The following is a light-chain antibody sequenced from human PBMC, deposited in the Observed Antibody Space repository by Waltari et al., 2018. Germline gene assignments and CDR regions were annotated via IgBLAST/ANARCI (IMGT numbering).Light chain of an antibody. V-gene: IGKV3-15*01. CDR1: HSDSSN. J-gene: IGKJ2*01. Sequence: DIVMTQSPATLSVSPGERATLSGRSSHSDSSNLAWYQQKPGQSPRLLIYGASTRATGIPARFSGSGSGTEFTLTISSMQAEDFAVYYCQQYNNWLYTFGQGTKLEIK. CDR2: GAS. CDR3: QQYNNWLYT.